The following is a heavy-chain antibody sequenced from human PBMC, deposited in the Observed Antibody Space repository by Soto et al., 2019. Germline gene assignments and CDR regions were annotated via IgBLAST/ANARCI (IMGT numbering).Heavy chain of an antibody. CDR3: ARTGGEVAFNI. D-gene: IGHD3-16*01. CDR2: KYHSGSP. J-gene: IGHJ3*02. Sequence: TVTGGSITSGDYYWSWIRQSPGKGLEWIGYKYHSGSPYYNPSLRSRVTISVDTSREQFSLSLTSVTAADTAVYYCARTGGEVAFNIWGQGTMVTVSS. CDR1: GGSITSGDYY. V-gene: IGHV4-30-4*01.